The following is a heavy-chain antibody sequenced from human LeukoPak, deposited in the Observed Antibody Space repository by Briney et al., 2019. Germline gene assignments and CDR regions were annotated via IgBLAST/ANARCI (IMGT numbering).Heavy chain of an antibody. Sequence: SETLSLTCTVSGGSISSGDYYWSWIRQPPGKGLEWIGYIYYSGSTYYNPSLKSRVTISVDTSKNQFSLKLSSVTAADTAVYYCARVGCSSTSCYWKQKYNWFDPWGQGTLVTVSS. CDR2: IYYSGST. D-gene: IGHD2-2*01. CDR3: ARVGCSSTSCYWKQKYNWFDP. V-gene: IGHV4-30-4*08. CDR1: GGSISSGDYY. J-gene: IGHJ5*02.